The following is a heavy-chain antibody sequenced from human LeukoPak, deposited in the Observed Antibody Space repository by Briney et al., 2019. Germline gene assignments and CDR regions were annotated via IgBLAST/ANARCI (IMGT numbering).Heavy chain of an antibody. CDR3: ARCGAVGATINYYYYMDV. CDR2: ISWNSGSI. Sequence: SGGSLRLSCAASGFTFDDYAMHWVRQAPGKGLEWVSGISWNSGSIGYADSVKGRFTISRDNAKNSLYLQMNSLRAEDTALYYCARCGAVGATINYYYYMDVWGKGTTVTVSS. J-gene: IGHJ6*03. D-gene: IGHD1-26*01. V-gene: IGHV3-9*01. CDR1: GFTFDDYA.